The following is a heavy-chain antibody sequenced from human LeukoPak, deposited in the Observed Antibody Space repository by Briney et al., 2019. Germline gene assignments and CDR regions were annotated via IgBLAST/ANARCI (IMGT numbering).Heavy chain of an antibody. D-gene: IGHD5-18*01. CDR2: ISNSGDAT. CDR3: AILAEGDTSVVPGY. CDR1: GFIFSNYA. J-gene: IGHJ4*02. Sequence: GGSLRLSCAGSGFIFSNYAMSWVRQAPGQGLEWVSTISNSGDATFYADAVKGRFTISRDNSKNTLYLQLNSLRVEDTAVYYCAILAEGDTSVVPGYWGQGTLVTVSS. V-gene: IGHV3-23*01.